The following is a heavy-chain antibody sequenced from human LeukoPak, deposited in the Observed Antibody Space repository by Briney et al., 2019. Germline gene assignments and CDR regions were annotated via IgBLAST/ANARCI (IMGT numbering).Heavy chain of an antibody. CDR1: GFTFSSYS. CDR2: ISRSSTI. V-gene: IGHV3-48*01. J-gene: IGHJ4*02. D-gene: IGHD6-19*01. CDR3: ARIIAVAGTPFDY. Sequence: PGGSLRLSCAASGFTFSSYSMNWVRQAPGKGLEWVSYISRSSTIYYADSVKGRFTISRDNAKNSLYLQMNSLRAEDTAVYYCARIIAVAGTPFDYWGQGTLVTVSS.